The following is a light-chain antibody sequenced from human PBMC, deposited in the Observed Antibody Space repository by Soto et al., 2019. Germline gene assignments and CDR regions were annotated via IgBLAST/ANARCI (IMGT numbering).Light chain of an antibody. V-gene: IGLV2-23*01. CDR1: SSDIGSYNL. J-gene: IGLJ2*01. CDR2: ENS. CDR3: CSYAGSDTWVV. Sequence: QSSLTQPASVSGSPGQSITISCTGSSSDIGSYNLVSWYQQYPGKAPKLMIYENSNRPSGVSNRFSGSKSGNTASLTISGLQAEDEADYYCCSYAGSDTWVVFGGGTKLTVL.